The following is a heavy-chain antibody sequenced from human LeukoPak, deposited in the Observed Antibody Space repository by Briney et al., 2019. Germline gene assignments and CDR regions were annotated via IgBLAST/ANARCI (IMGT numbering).Heavy chain of an antibody. Sequence: VASVKVSCKASGYTFIAYYIHWVRQAPGQGPEWMGRINPNSGGTNYAQKFQGRVTMTRDTSISTAYMELSRLRSDDTAVYYCARDRGIVVVPAAIQGWFDPWGQGTLVTVSS. D-gene: IGHD2-2*02. CDR2: INPNSGGT. CDR3: ARDRGIVVVPAAIQGWFDP. V-gene: IGHV1-2*06. CDR1: GYTFIAYY. J-gene: IGHJ5*02.